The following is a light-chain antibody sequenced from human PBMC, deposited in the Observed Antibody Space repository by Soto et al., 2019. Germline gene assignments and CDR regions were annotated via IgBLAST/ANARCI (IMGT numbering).Light chain of an antibody. CDR2: STS. CDR1: TGAVTSASY. J-gene: IGLJ3*02. CDR3: LLYYGGAQPWV. V-gene: IGLV7-43*01. Sequence: QTVVTQEPSLTVSPGGTVTLTCASSTGAVTSASYPSWFQQKPGQAPRTLIYSTSNKYSWTPARFSGSLLGGEAALTLSGVQPEDEAEYYCLLYYGGAQPWVFGGGTKLTVL.